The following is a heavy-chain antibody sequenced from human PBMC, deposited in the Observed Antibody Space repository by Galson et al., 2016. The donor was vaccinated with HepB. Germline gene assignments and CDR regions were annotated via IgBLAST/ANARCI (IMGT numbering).Heavy chain of an antibody. D-gene: IGHD3-16*01. CDR3: ARSPRIQVWRRYDFFEY. Sequence: SLRLSCAASGFTFSSYNMNWVRQAPGKGLEWVSSISSSGSYIYYADVVKGRFTISRDSAKNSLYLQMNGLRAEDTAVYYCARSPRIQVWRRYDFFEYWGQGSLVTVSS. J-gene: IGHJ4*02. CDR1: GFTFSSYN. CDR2: ISSSGSYI. V-gene: IGHV3-21*01.